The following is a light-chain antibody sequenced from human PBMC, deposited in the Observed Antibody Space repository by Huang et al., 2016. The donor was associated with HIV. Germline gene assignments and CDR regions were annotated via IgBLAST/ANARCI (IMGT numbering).Light chain of an antibody. J-gene: IGKJ5*01. CDR2: AAS. Sequence: DIQMTQSPSSLSASVGDRVTITCQASQDISTYLNWYQQKPGKAPKVLIYAASNLETGVPSRFSGSGSGTNFIFTISSLQPEGIATYYCQQYDNVPITFGQGTRLEI. V-gene: IGKV1-33*01. CDR3: QQYDNVPIT. CDR1: QDISTY.